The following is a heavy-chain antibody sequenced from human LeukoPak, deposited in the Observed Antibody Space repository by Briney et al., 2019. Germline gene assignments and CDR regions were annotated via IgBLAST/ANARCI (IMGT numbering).Heavy chain of an antibody. J-gene: IGHJ4*02. CDR3: ARVESGDYGFDY. D-gene: IGHD4-17*01. CDR2: IYYSGST. V-gene: IGHV4-39*01. CDR1: GGSISSSSYY. Sequence: SETLSLTCTVSGGSISSSSYYWGWIRQPPGKGLEWIGSIYYSGSTYYNPSLKSRVTISVDTSKSQFSLKLSSVTAADTAVYYCARVESGDYGFDYWGQGTLVTVSS.